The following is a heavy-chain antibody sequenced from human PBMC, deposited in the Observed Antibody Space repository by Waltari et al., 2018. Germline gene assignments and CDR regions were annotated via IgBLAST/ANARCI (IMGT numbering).Heavy chain of an antibody. J-gene: IGHJ3*02. V-gene: IGHV4-39*07. Sequence: QLQLQESGPGLVKPSETLSLTCTVSGGSISSSSYYWGWIRQPPGKGLEWIGSIYYRGSTYYNPSLKSRVTISVDTSKNQFSLKLSSVTAADTAVYYCARGLEQWLVDGASYDAFDIWGQGTMVTVSS. CDR1: GGSISSSSYY. CDR2: IYYRGST. CDR3: ARGLEQWLVDGASYDAFDI. D-gene: IGHD6-19*01.